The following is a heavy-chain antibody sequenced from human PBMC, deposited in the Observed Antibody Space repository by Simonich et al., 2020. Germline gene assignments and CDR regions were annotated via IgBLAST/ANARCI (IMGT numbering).Heavy chain of an antibody. CDR3: ARDYDILTGYYTFDY. CDR2: IFSNEEK. V-gene: IGHV2-26*02. D-gene: IGHD3-9*01. Sequence: QVTLKESGPVLVKPTETLTLTCTVSGFSLSNARMGVSWIRRPPGKALEWLAHIFSNEEKSKSTSRKSRLTISKDTSKSQVVLTMTNMDPVDTATYYCARDYDILTGYYTFDYWGQGTLVTVSS. CDR1: GFSLSNARMG. J-gene: IGHJ4*02.